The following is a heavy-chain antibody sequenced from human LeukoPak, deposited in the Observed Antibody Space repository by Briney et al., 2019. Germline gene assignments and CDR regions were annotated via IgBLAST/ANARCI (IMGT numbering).Heavy chain of an antibody. CDR3: ALTGTTGGFDY. CDR2: IYTSGST. J-gene: IGHJ4*02. CDR1: GGSISSYY. V-gene: IGHV4-4*08. D-gene: IGHD1-7*01. Sequence: SETLSLTCTVSGGSISSYYWSWIRQPPGKGLEWIGRIYTSGSTNYNPSLKSRVTVSVDTSKNQFSLKLSSVTAADTAVYYCALTGTTGGFDYWGQGTLVTVSS.